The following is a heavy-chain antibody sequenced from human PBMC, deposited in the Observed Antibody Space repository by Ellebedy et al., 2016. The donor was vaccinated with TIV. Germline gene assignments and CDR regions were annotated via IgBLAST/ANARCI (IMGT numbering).Heavy chain of an antibody. J-gene: IGHJ6*02. V-gene: IGHV3-33*01. CDR2: IWFDGSGK. Sequence: GESLKISCAASGFTFSNYHTHWVRQAPGKGLEWVALIWFDGSGKYYVDSVKDRFTLSRDNSKNTVHLEMNNLRADDTAVYYCAREVAGGQGAMDVWGQGTTVTVSS. CDR3: AREVAGGQGAMDV. D-gene: IGHD5-12*01. CDR1: GFTFSNYH.